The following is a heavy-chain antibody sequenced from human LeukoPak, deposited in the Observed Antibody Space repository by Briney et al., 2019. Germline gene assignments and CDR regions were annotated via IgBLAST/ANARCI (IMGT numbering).Heavy chain of an antibody. D-gene: IGHD3-3*01. J-gene: IGHJ3*02. V-gene: IGHV3-23*01. CDR2: MSGSGANT. Sequence: GGSLRLSCAASGFTFSNYAMSWVRQAPGKGLEWVSSMSGSGANTYHADSVKGRFTISRDNSKNTLYLQMHSLRAEDTAVYYSTKDLDFWSGYYRGVFNMWGQGTMVTVSS. CDR3: TKDLDFWSGYYRGVFNM. CDR1: GFTFSNYA.